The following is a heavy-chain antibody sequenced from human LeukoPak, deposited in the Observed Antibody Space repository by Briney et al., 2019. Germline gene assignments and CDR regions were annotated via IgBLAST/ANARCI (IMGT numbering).Heavy chain of an antibody. Sequence: PSETLSLTCTVSVGSLSSFYWSWIRQPPGKGLEWIGFFHATRSTNYNPSLKSRVSISVDTSQNQVSLGLNSVTAADTAVYYCARGDPTGRPGIGFDFWGQGTLVTVSS. CDR2: FHATRST. V-gene: IGHV4-4*08. CDR3: ARGDPTGRPGIGFDF. CDR1: VGSLSSFY. D-gene: IGHD1-26*01. J-gene: IGHJ4*02.